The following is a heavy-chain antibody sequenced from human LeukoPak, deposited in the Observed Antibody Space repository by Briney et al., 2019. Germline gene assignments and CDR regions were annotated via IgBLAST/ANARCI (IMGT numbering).Heavy chain of an antibody. CDR1: GFTFSNAW. CDR2: IKSKTDGGTT. V-gene: IGHV3-15*01. CDR3: TTAGGNYYYYGMDV. J-gene: IGHJ6*02. Sequence: GGSLRLSCAASGFTFSNAWMSWVRQAPGKGLEWVGRIKSKTDGGTTDYAAPVKGRFTISRDDSKNTLYLQMNSLKTEDTAVYYCTTAGGNYYYYGMDVWGQGTTVTVSS.